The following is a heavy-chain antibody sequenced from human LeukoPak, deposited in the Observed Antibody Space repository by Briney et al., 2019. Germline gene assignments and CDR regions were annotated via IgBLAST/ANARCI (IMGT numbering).Heavy chain of an antibody. CDR2: IYSSGST. J-gene: IGHJ6*02. Sequence: SETLSLTCIVSGGSISSYYWSWIRQPPGKGLEWIGYIYSSGSTNYNPSLKSRVTISVDTSKNQFSLKLSSVTAADTAVYYCARLDPTPQAMDVWGQGTTVTVSS. CDR3: ARLDPTPQAMDV. CDR1: GGSISSYY. D-gene: IGHD3/OR15-3a*01. V-gene: IGHV4-59*08.